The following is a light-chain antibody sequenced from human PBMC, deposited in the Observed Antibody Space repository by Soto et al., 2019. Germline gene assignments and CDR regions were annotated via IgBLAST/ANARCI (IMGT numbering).Light chain of an antibody. CDR3: SSYTTRSTLV. CDR1: SSDVGAYDF. J-gene: IGLJ2*01. V-gene: IGLV2-14*01. CDR2: DVT. Sequence: QSALTQPASVSGSPGQSITISCTGTSSDVGAYDFVSWYQHSPGKAPKLVTFDVTHRPPEISDRFSGSKSANTASLTISGLQAADEAFYYCSSYTTRSTLVFGGGTNLTVL.